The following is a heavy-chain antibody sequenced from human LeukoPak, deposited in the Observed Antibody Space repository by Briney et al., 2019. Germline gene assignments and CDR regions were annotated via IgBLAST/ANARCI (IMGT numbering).Heavy chain of an antibody. D-gene: IGHD7-27*01. J-gene: IGHJ6*02. Sequence: PVGSLRLSCAASGFTFSSYAMSWVRQAPGKGLEWVSAISGSGGSTYYADSVKGRFTISRDNSKNTLYLQMNSLRAEDTAVYYCAKLPLAGVPGYYYGMDVWGQGTTVTVSS. V-gene: IGHV3-23*01. CDR2: ISGSGGST. CDR1: GFTFSSYA. CDR3: AKLPLAGVPGYYYGMDV.